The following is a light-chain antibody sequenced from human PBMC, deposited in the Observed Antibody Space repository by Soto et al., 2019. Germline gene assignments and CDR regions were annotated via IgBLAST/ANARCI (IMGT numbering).Light chain of an antibody. V-gene: IGLV2-14*01. CDR2: EVS. CDR1: SSDVGGYNY. Sequence: QSALTQPASVSGSPGQSITISCTGTSSDVGGYNYVSWYQQHPGKAPKLMIYEVSNRPSGVSNRSSGSKSGNTASLTISGLQAEDEADYYCSSYTSSSTRVFGTGTKVTLL. CDR3: SSYTSSSTRV. J-gene: IGLJ1*01.